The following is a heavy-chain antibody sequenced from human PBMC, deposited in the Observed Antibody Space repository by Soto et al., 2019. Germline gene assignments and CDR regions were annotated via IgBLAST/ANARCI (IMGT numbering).Heavy chain of an antibody. CDR3: ARNGGPGGTRPALL. CDR2: INTGNGNT. CDR1: GYSFTYFP. V-gene: IGHV1-3*04. D-gene: IGHD7-27*01. Sequence: ASVKVSCKASGYSFTYFPIHWVRQAPGQGLEWMGWINTGNGNTKYLQRLQRRVTITRDTSADTVYMELTSLASQDTAVYYCARNGGPGGTRPALLWGQGTVVTVSS. J-gene: IGHJ4*02.